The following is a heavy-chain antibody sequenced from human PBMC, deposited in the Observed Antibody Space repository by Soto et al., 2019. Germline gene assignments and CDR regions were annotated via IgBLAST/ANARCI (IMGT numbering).Heavy chain of an antibody. J-gene: IGHJ4*02. CDR3: ARARGYSYGYDY. Sequence: SETLSLTCTVSGGSISSYYWSWIRQPPGKGLEWIGYIYYSGSTNYNPSLKSRVTISVDTSRNQFSLKLSSGTVADTAVYYCARARGYSYGYDYWGQGTLVTVSS. D-gene: IGHD5-18*01. CDR1: GGSISSYY. CDR2: IYYSGST. V-gene: IGHV4-59*01.